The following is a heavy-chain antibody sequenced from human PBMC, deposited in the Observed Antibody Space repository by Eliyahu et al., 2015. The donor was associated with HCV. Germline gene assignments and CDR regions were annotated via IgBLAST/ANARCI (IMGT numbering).Heavy chain of an antibody. CDR1: GDSISSTNYY. J-gene: IGHJ4*02. CDR2: VPYSGGS. D-gene: IGHD1-26*01. V-gene: IGHV4-39*01. Sequence: QLQLQESGPGLVKPSETLSLTCIVSGDSISSTNYYWGWIRQPPGKGLEWIASVPYSGGSYSNPSLNSRVTISVDTSKNQFSLKVRSVTAADTAVHYCARLGDPPYWGQGTLVTVSS. CDR3: ARLGDPPY.